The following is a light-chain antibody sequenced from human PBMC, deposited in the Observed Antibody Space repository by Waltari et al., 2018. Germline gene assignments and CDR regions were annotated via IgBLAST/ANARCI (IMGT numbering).Light chain of an antibody. V-gene: IGKV1-5*03. CDR1: HTISSG. J-gene: IGKJ2*01. Sequence: DIQVTQSPSTLSASVGDRVTITCRASHTISSGLAWYQQKPGKAPKRLSYKASFLESGVPSRFSGSGSGTEFTLTISSLQPDDFATYYCQVFETFGQGTKLEIK. CDR2: KAS. CDR3: QVFET.